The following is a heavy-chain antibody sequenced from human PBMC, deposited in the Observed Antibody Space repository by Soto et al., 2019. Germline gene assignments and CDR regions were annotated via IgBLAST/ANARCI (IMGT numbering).Heavy chain of an antibody. CDR2: ISAGGGST. D-gene: IGHD2-15*01. CDR3: AKGAALYYYYGMDV. J-gene: IGHJ6*02. CDR1: RFTFSSYA. Sequence: VQLLESGGGLVQPGGSLRLSCAASRFTFSSYAMSWVRQAPGKGLEWVSSISAGGGSTYYADSVKGRFTISRDNSKNTLYLQMNSLRAEDTALYYCAKGAALYYYYGMDVWGQGTTVTVSS. V-gene: IGHV3-23*01.